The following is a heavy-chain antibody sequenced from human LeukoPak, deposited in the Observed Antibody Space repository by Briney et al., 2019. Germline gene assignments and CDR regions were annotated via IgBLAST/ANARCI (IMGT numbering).Heavy chain of an antibody. D-gene: IGHD5-12*01. J-gene: IGHJ4*02. CDR3: ARDPHPVDIVATSNLGY. CDR2: ISSSSSYI. CDR1: GFTFSSYS. Sequence: PGGSLRLSCAASGFTFSSYSMNWVRQAPGKGLEWVSSISSSSSYIYYADSVKGRFTISRDNAKNSLYLQMNSLRAEDTAVYYCARDPHPVDIVATSNLGYWGQGTLVTVSS. V-gene: IGHV3-21*01.